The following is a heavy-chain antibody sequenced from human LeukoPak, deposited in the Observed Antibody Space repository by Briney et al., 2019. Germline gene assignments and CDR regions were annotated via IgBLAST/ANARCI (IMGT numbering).Heavy chain of an antibody. J-gene: IGHJ6*02. D-gene: IGHD1-14*01. CDR2: IYYSGST. V-gene: IGHV4-39*01. CDR3: ARQVGTADYYYGMDV. Sequence: SETLSLTCTVSGGSISSSSYYWGWIRQPPGKGLEWIGSIYYSGSTYYNPSLKSRVTISVDTSKNQFSLKLSSVTAADTAVYYCARQVGTADYYYGMDVWGQGTTVTVSS. CDR1: GGSISSSSYY.